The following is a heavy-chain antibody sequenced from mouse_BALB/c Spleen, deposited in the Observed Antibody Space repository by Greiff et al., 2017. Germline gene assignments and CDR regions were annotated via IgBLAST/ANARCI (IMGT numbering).Heavy chain of an antibody. J-gene: IGHJ3*01. CDR3: TNTFAY. CDR1: GFTFSSYT. CDR2: ISSGGSYT. D-gene: IGHD5-1-1*01. V-gene: IGHV5-6-4*01. Sequence: DVKLVESGGGLVKPGGSLKLSCAASGFTFSSYTMSWVRQTPEKRLEWVATISSGGSYTYYPDSVKGRFTISRDNAKNTLYLQMSSLKSEDTAMYYCTNTFAYWGQGTLVTVSA.